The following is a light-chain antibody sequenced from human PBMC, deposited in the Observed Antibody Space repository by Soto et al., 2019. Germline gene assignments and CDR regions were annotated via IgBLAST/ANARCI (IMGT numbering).Light chain of an antibody. J-gene: IGLJ1*01. Sequence: QSVLTQPPSVAEAHAEGLNLLFCERSLHIGDNAVNWYQQFPGKAPKLLIYYDDLLPSGVSDRFSGSKSGTSASLVISGLQSDDEADYYCSAWDDTLNGFVFGTGTKLTVL. CDR3: SAWDDTLNGFV. CDR2: YDD. CDR1: SLHIGDNA. V-gene: IGLV1-36*01.